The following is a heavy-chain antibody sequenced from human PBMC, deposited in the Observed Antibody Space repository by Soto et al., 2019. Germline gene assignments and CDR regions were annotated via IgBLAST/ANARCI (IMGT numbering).Heavy chain of an antibody. CDR3: ARDCNDFWSGNPFNWFDP. CDR1: GYTFTSYG. V-gene: IGHV1-18*01. D-gene: IGHD3-3*01. CDR2: ISAYNGNT. Sequence: GASVKVSCKASGYTFTSYGISWVRQAPGQGLEWMGWISAYNGNTNYAQKLQGRVTITRDTSASTAYMELSSLRSEDTAVYYCARDCNDFWSGNPFNWFDPWGQGTLVTVSS. J-gene: IGHJ5*02.